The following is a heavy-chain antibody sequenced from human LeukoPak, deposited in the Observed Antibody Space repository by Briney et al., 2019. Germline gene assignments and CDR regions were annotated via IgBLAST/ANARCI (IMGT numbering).Heavy chain of an antibody. CDR2: INPNSGGT. CDR3: ARDTAMVLGWFDP. J-gene: IGHJ5*02. CDR1: GYTFTGYY. D-gene: IGHD5-18*01. Sequence: ASVKVSCKASGYTFTGYYMHWVRQAPGQGLEWMGWINPNSGGTNYAQKFQGRVTMTRDTSISTAYMELSRLRSDDTAVYYCARDTAMVLGWFDPWGQGTLVTVSS. V-gene: IGHV1-2*02.